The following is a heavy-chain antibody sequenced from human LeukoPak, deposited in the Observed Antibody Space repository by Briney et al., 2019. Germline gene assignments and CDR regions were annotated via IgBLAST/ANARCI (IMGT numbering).Heavy chain of an antibody. CDR1: GFTFSSYW. Sequence: PGGSLRLSCAASGFTFSSYWMSWVRQAPGKGLEWVANIKQDGSEKYYVDSVKGRFTISRDNAKNSLYLQMNSLRAEDTAVYYCAREGDIVVVPADGGFDPWGQGTLVTVSS. D-gene: IGHD2-2*01. V-gene: IGHV3-7*01. J-gene: IGHJ5*02. CDR3: AREGDIVVVPADGGFDP. CDR2: IKQDGSEK.